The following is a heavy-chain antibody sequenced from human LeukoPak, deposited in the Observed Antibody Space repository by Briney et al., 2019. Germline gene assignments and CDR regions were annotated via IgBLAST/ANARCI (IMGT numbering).Heavy chain of an antibody. Sequence: QPGGSLRLSCAASGFTFSSYAMSWVRQAPGKGLEWVSGISWNSGSIGYADSVKGRFTISRDNAKNSLYLQMNSLRAEDTALYYCAKDIAAAATGYFDYWGQGTLVTVSS. D-gene: IGHD6-13*01. V-gene: IGHV3-9*01. J-gene: IGHJ4*02. CDR2: ISWNSGSI. CDR3: AKDIAAAATGYFDY. CDR1: GFTFSSYA.